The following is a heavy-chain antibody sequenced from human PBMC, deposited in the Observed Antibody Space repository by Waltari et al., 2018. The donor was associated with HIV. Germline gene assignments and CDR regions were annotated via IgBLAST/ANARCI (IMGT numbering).Heavy chain of an antibody. V-gene: IGHV3-7*01. CDR1: GFIFSPYW. D-gene: IGHD2-8*01. Sequence: EVQLVESGGGLVQPGGDLRLSCAASGFIFSPYWISWARQAPGKGLEWVANIKQDGSEKHYVDSVKGRFTISRDNAKKSLYLQMNSLRAEDTAVYYCARMGLMMYAIGAFDIWGQGTMVTVSS. CDR2: IKQDGSEK. CDR3: ARMGLMMYAIGAFDI. J-gene: IGHJ3*02.